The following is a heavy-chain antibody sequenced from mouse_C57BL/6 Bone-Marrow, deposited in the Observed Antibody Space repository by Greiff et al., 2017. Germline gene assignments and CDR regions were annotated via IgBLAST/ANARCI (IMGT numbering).Heavy chain of an antibody. CDR2: IWRGGST. V-gene: IGHV2-2*01. CDR3: AWLRFAY. J-gene: IGHJ3*01. CDR1: GFSLTSYG. D-gene: IGHD2-2*01. Sequence: VQGVESGPGLVQPSQCLSITCTVSGFSLTSYGVHWVRQSPGKGLEWLGVIWRGGSTDYNAAFISRLSISKDNSKSQVFFKMNSLQADDTAIYYCAWLRFAYWGQGTLVTVSA.